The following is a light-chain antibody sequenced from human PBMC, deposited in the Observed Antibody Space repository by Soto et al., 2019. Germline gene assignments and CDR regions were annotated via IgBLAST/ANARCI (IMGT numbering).Light chain of an antibody. CDR3: QQYNNWPRT. J-gene: IGKJ1*01. V-gene: IGKV3-20*01. CDR2: GAS. CDR1: QCVSSRY. Sequence: IVLTQSPGTLSLSPGERATLSCRASQCVSSRYLAWYQQKPGQAPRLLIYGASSRATGIPDRFSGSGSGTDFTLTISSLQAEDLAVCYSQQYNNWPRTFGQGTKV.